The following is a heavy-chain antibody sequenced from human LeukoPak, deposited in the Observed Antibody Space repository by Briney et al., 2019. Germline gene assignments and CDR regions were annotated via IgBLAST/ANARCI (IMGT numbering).Heavy chain of an antibody. CDR1: GFTVSSNR. CDR2: IFGGERT. J-gene: IGHJ3*02. D-gene: IGHD1-26*01. V-gene: IGHV3-53*01. Sequence: GGSLRLSCVASGFTVSSNRMSWVRQAPGKGLEWVSVIFGGERTYYADSVKGRFTISRDNSKNTVYLQMNSLRAEDTAVYYCAREKYSGSYNDAFDIWGQGTMVTVSS. CDR3: AREKYSGSYNDAFDI.